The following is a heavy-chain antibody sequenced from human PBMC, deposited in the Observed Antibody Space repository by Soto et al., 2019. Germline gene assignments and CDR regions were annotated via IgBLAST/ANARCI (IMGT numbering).Heavy chain of an antibody. D-gene: IGHD1-26*01. Sequence: QVQLQESGPRLVKPSDTLSLTCAVSAYSISSSTWWGWIRQTPGKGLEWIGYIYYSGTTYYNPSLKSLVTMSVVTFKNQFSLKLTSVTAVDTAVYYCARREIQGPIDYWGKATLVTVCS. J-gene: IGHJ4*02. CDR2: IYYSGTT. CDR1: AYSISSSTW. CDR3: ARREIQGPIDY. V-gene: IGHV4-28*01.